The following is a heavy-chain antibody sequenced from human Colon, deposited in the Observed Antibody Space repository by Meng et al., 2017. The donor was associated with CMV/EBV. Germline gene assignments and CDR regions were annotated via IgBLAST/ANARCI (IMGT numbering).Heavy chain of an antibody. D-gene: IGHD2/OR15-2a*01. CDR2: INPSGVGT. CDR1: GYTFINYY. Sequence: ASVKVSCKASGYTFINYYMYWVRQAPGQGLEWMGMINPSGVGTSYAQKFQGRVTMTRDTSTTTFYMELSSLRSDDTAVYYCAKEVIGADLAFYYHGMDLWGQGTTVTVSS. V-gene: IGHV1-46*01. J-gene: IGHJ6*02. CDR3: AKEVIGADLAFYYHGMDL.